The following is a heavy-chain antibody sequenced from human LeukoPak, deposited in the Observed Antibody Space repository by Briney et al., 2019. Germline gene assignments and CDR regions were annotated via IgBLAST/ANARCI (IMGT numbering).Heavy chain of an antibody. CDR1: GYTFTSYD. J-gene: IGHJ6*03. CDR2: MNPNSGNT. Sequence: ASVKVSCKASGYTFTSYDINWVRQATGQGLEWMGWMNPNSGNTGYAQKFQGRVTMTRNTSISTAYVELSSLRSEDTAVYYCARGQTTAYYYYYMDVWGKGTTVTISS. V-gene: IGHV1-8*01. CDR3: ARGQTTAYYYYYMDV. D-gene: IGHD1/OR15-1a*01.